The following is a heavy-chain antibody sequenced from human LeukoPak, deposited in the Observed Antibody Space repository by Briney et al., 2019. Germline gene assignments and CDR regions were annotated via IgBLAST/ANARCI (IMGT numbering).Heavy chain of an antibody. CDR1: GYSTSSGYY. CDR2: IYHSGST. CDR3: ARNSGSYDVDY. J-gene: IGHJ4*02. D-gene: IGHD1-26*01. V-gene: IGHV4-38-2*01. Sequence: SETLSLTCAVSGYSTSSGYYWGWIRQPPGKGLEWIGSIYHSGSTYYNPSLKSRVTISVDTSKNQFSLKLSSVTAADTAVYYCARNSGSYDVDYWGQGTLVTVSS.